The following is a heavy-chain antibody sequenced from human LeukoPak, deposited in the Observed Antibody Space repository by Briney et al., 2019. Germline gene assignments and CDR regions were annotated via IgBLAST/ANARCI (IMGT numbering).Heavy chain of an antibody. CDR3: ARESTILYYMDV. J-gene: IGHJ6*03. D-gene: IGHD3-9*01. V-gene: IGHV1-69*06. CDR1: GYTFTSYA. CDR2: IIPIFGTA. Sequence: SVKVSCKASGYTFTSYAISWVRQAPGQGLEWMGGIIPIFGTANYAQKFQGRVTITADKSTSTAYMELSSLRSEDTAVYYCARESTILYYMDVWGKGTTVTVSS.